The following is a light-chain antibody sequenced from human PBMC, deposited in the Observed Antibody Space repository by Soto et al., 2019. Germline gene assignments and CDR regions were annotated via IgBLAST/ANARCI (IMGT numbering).Light chain of an antibody. Sequence: AIHLTQSPSSLSASVGYSLTITCRASQAIRTALGWYQQRPGKVPKLLIYSASTLQSGVPSRFRGSGSGTDVTLTISSLQPEDFETYYCLLDFRYFWAFGQGTKVDI. CDR3: LLDFRYFWA. J-gene: IGKJ1*01. V-gene: IGKV1-6*01. CDR2: SAS. CDR1: QAIRTA.